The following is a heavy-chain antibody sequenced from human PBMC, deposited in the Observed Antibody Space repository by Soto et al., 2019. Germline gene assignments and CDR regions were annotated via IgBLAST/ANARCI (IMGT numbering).Heavy chain of an antibody. CDR1: GYTFTSYG. J-gene: IGHJ4*02. CDR3: ARASLDFWSGYYYFDY. Sequence: ASVKVSCKASGYTFTSYGISWVRQAPGQGPEWMGWISAYNGNTNYAQKLQGRVTMTTDTSTSTAYMELRSLRSDDTAVYYCARASLDFWSGYYYFDYWGQGTLVTVSS. V-gene: IGHV1-18*01. CDR2: ISAYNGNT. D-gene: IGHD3-3*01.